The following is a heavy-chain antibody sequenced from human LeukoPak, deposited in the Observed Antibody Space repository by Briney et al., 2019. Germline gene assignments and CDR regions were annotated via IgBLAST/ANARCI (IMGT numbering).Heavy chain of an antibody. V-gene: IGHV1-46*01. CDR3: ARGGDYVGGNFDF. D-gene: IGHD4-17*01. CDR2: INPSGGYT. CDR1: GYTFSNHY. Sequence: ASVKVSCKASGYTFSNHYMHWVRQAPGQGLEWMGIINPSGGYTSFAQKFQDRVTKTRDTSTSTVYMQLSSLRSEDTAVYYCARGGDYVGGNFDFWGQGALVTVSS. J-gene: IGHJ4*02.